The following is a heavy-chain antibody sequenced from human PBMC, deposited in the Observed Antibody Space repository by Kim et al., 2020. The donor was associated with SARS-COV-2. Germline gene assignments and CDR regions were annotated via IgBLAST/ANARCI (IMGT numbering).Heavy chain of an antibody. Sequence: GGSLRISCAASGFTFSSYAMSWVRQAPGKGLEWVSAISGSGGSTYYADSVKGRFTISRDNSKNTLYLQMNSLRAEDTAVYYCAKVRARLLGYYYYGMDVWGQGTTVTVSS. CDR1: GFTFSSYA. CDR2: ISGSGGST. V-gene: IGHV3-23*01. CDR3: AKVRARLLGYYYYGMDV. J-gene: IGHJ6*02. D-gene: IGHD2-8*02.